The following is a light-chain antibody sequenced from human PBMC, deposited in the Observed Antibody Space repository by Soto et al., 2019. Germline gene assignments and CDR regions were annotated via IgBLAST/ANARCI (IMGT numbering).Light chain of an antibody. V-gene: IGLV4-69*01. CDR1: SGHSSYA. CDR3: QTWGTGTRGV. CDR2: LNSDGSH. Sequence: QSVLTQSPSASASLGASVKLTCTLSSGHSSYAIAWHQQQPEKGPRYLMKLNSDGSHSKGDGIPDRFSGSSSGAERYLTISSLQSEDDADYYCQTWGTGTRGVFGGGTKLTVL. J-gene: IGLJ3*02.